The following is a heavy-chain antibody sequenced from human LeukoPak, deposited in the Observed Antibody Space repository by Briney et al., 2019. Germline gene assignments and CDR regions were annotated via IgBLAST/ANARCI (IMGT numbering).Heavy chain of an antibody. V-gene: IGHV3-48*01. D-gene: IGHD5-18*01. J-gene: IGHJ4*02. CDR3: ARHLSGVTGYSYGRGIDY. CDR1: GFTFSSYS. Sequence: PGGSLRLSCAASGFTFSSYSMNWVRQAPGKGLEWVSYISSSSSTIYYADSVKGRFTISRDNAKNSLYLQMNNLRAEDTAVYYCARHLSGVTGYSYGRGIDYWGQGTLVTVSS. CDR2: ISSSSSTI.